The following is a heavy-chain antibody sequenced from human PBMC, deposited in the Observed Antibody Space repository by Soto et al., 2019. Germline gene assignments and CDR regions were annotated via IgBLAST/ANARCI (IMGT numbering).Heavy chain of an antibody. CDR1: GFTFSSYG. CDR2: ISYDGSNK. D-gene: IGHD3-22*01. V-gene: IGHV3-30*18. J-gene: IGHJ4*02. Sequence: GSLRLSCAASGFTFSSYGMHLVRQAPGKGLEWVAVISYDGSNKYYADSVKGRFTITRDNSKNTLYLQMNSLRAEDTAVYYCAKPFGTYYDSSGYYYDYWGQGTLVTVS. CDR3: AKPFGTYYDSSGYYYDY.